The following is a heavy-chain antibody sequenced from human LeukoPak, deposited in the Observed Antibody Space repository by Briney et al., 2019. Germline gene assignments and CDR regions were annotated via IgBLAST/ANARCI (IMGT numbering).Heavy chain of an antibody. D-gene: IGHD5-12*01. Sequence: PGGSLSLSCAASGFTVSSNYMSWVRQAPGKGLEWVSVIYSGGSTYYADSVKGRFTISRDNSKNTLYLQMNSLRAEDTAVYYCARGYCGYGGYFDYWGQGTLVTVSS. J-gene: IGHJ4*02. V-gene: IGHV3-66*01. CDR3: ARGYCGYGGYFDY. CDR1: GFTVSSNY. CDR2: IYSGGST.